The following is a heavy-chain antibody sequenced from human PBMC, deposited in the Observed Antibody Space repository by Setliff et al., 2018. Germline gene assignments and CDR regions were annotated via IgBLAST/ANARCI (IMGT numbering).Heavy chain of an antibody. V-gene: IGHV4-38-2*01. CDR1: GSSISSGYY. Sequence: SETLSLTCAVSGSSISSGYYWGWIRQPPGKGLEWIGSMFHSGSTYYNPSLKSRVTISIDTSNNQFSLKLTSVTAADTAVYYCARHEVVAGLEYFQHWGQGTLVTVSS. D-gene: IGHD2-15*01. CDR3: ARHEVVAGLEYFQH. J-gene: IGHJ1*01. CDR2: MFHSGST.